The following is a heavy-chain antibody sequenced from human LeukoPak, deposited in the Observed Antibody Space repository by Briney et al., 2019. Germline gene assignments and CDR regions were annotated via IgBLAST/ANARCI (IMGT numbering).Heavy chain of an antibody. CDR1: GFSLSAFG. J-gene: IGHJ4*02. CDR3: VTDWPVW. Sequence: GGSLRLSCAVSGFSLSAFGMHWARQAPGKGLEWVSYISDRSTNIYYADSVKARFTISRDNAKTSLFLQMNSLRAEETAVYFCVTDWPVWWGQGTLVTVSS. V-gene: IGHV3-48*01. D-gene: IGHD3-16*01. CDR2: ISDRSTNI.